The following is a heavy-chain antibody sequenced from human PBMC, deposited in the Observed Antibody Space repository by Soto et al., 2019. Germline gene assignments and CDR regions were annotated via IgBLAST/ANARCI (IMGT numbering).Heavy chain of an antibody. V-gene: IGHV4-30-2*01. CDR2: IYHSGST. Sequence: QLQLQESGSGLVKPSQTLSLTCAVSGGSISSGGYSWSWIRQPPGKGLEWIGYIYHSGSTYYNPSLKSRVTQSVDRSKHQFSLKLSSVTAADTAVYYCAIHSMTTTSFDPWGQGTLVTVSS. J-gene: IGHJ5*02. CDR1: GGSISSGGYS. D-gene: IGHD4-17*01. CDR3: AIHSMTTTSFDP.